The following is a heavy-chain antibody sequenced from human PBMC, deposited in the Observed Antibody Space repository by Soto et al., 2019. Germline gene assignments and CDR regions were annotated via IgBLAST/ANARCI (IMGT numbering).Heavy chain of an antibody. CDR2: IKQDGSEK. D-gene: IGHD1-7*01. Sequence: GGSLRLSCAASGFTFSSYWMSWVRQAPGKGLEWVANIKQDGSEKYYVDSVKGRFTISRDNAKNSLYLQMNSLRAEDTAVYYCARDLSGNWNYALIYYFDYWGQGTLVTVSS. CDR1: GFTFSSYW. V-gene: IGHV3-7*01. CDR3: ARDLSGNWNYALIYYFDY. J-gene: IGHJ4*02.